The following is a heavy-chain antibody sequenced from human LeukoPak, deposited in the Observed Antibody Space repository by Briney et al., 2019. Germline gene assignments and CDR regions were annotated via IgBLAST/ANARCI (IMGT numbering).Heavy chain of an antibody. CDR3: AREYCSSTSCYSYYYYGMDV. CDR1: GGTFSSYA. J-gene: IGHJ6*02. CDR2: IIPIFGTA. D-gene: IGHD2-2*01. V-gene: IGHV1-69*13. Sequence: SVKVSCKASGGTFSSYAISWVRQAPGQGLEWMGGIIPIFGTANYAQKFQGRVTITADESTSTAYMELSSLRSEDTAVYYCAREYCSSTSCYSYYYYGMDVWGQGTTVTVSS.